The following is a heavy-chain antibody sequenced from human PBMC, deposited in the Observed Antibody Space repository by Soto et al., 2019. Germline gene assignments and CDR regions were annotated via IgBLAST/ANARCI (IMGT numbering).Heavy chain of an antibody. D-gene: IGHD4-17*01. Sequence: GGSLRLSCAASGCTFSSYGMHWALQGPGKGLEWVAVIWYDGSNKVYADSVKGSFTISKDNSKNTLYLQMNSLRAEDTAVYYCARDLSGDYGALDTWGQGTMVTVSS. CDR1: GCTFSSYG. CDR2: IWYDGSNK. J-gene: IGHJ3*02. V-gene: IGHV3-33*01. CDR3: ARDLSGDYGALDT.